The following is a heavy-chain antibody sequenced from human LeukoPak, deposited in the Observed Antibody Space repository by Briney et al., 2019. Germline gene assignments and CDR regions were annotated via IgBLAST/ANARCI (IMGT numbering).Heavy chain of an antibody. J-gene: IGHJ4*02. D-gene: IGHD3-3*01. CDR3: ARVSYYDFWSGYQRSPGGFDY. V-gene: IGHV4-34*01. CDR1: GGSFSGYY. Sequence: PSETLSLTCAVYGGSFSGYYWSWIRQPPGKGLEWIGEINHSGSTNYNPSLKSRVTISVDTSKNQFSLKLSSVTAADTAVYYCARVSYYDFWSGYQRSPGGFDYWGQGTLVTVSS. CDR2: INHSGST.